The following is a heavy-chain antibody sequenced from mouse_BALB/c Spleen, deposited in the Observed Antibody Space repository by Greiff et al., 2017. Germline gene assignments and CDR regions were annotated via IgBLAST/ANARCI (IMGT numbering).Heavy chain of an antibody. D-gene: IGHD2-12*01. CDR2: INPYNDGT. CDR1: GYTFTSYV. J-gene: IGHJ2*01. Sequence: EVQLQQSGPELVKPGASVKMSCKASGYTFTSYVMHWVKQKPGQGLEWIGYINPYNDGTKYKEKFKGKATLTSDKSSSTAYMELSSLTSEDSAVYYCARSERRYFDYWGQGTTLTVSS. V-gene: IGHV1-14*01. CDR3: ARSERRYFDY.